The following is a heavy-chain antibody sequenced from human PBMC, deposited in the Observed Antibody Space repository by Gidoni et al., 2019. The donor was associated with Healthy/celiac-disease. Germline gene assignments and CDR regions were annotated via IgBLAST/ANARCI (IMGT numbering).Heavy chain of an antibody. V-gene: IGHV1-69*01. J-gene: IGHJ4*02. CDR2: IIPSFGTA. Sequence: QVQLVQSGAEVKKPGSSVNVSCKASGGTFSSYAISWVRQAPGQGLEWMGGIIPSFGTANYAQKFQGRVTITADESTSTAYMELSSLRSEDTAVYYCARALYYDFWSGYRYDYWGQGTLVTVSS. CDR3: ARALYYDFWSGYRYDY. D-gene: IGHD3-3*01. CDR1: GGTFSSYA.